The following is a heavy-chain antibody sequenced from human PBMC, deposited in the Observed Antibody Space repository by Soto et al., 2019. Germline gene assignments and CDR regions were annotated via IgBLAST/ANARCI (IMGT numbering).Heavy chain of an antibody. CDR3: ARGGYDFSGVNFDDGFDF. Sequence: SETLSLTCSVSSGSLSSHCWAWIRQSPGKGLEWLGYIFYTGITNYNPSPQSRVTISVDTSKDQFSLRLNSVTAADTAVYYCARGGYDFSGVNFDDGFDFWGQGIPVT. CDR1: SGSLSSHC. V-gene: IGHV4-59*11. D-gene: IGHD3-22*01. CDR2: IFYTGIT. J-gene: IGHJ3*01.